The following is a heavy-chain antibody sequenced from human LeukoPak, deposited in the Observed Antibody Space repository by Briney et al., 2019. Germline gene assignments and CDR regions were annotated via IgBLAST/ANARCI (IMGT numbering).Heavy chain of an antibody. CDR3: ARGAYSNWFAP. J-gene: IGHJ5*02. D-gene: IGHD4-11*01. CDR2: IYPGDSDT. CDR1: GSGFTSYW. V-gene: IGHV5-51*01. Sequence: GESLQISSKGSGSGFTSYWIGWVRPMPGKGLGWMGIIYPGDSDTRYSPSFQSQVTISADKSISTAYLQWSSLKASDTAMYYCARGAYSNWFAPWGQGTLVTGSS.